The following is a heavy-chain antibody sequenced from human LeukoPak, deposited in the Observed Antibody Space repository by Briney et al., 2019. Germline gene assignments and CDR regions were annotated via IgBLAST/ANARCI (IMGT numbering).Heavy chain of an antibody. CDR3: ASECSSTSCYHY. CDR1: GFTFSSYG. D-gene: IGHD2-2*01. J-gene: IGHJ4*02. Sequence: GGSLRLSCAASGFTFSSYGMHWVRQAPGKGLEWVSSISSSSSYIYYADSVKGRFTISRDNAKNPLYLQMNSLRAEDTAVYYCASECSSTSCYHYWGQGTLVTVSS. V-gene: IGHV3-21*01. CDR2: ISSSSSYI.